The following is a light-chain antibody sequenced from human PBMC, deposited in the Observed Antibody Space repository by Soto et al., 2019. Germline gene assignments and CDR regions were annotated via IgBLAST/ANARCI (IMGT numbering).Light chain of an antibody. V-gene: IGLV2-14*01. CDR3: SSLTNNNTPHVV. J-gene: IGLJ2*01. Sequence: QSVLTQPASVSGSPGQSITISCTGTDSDVGGYNYVSWYQQHPGKAPKLMIYGVYNRPSGVSNRFSGSKSGNTASLTISGLQAEDEADYYCSSLTNNNTPHVVFGGGTKLTVL. CDR1: DSDVGGYNY. CDR2: GVY.